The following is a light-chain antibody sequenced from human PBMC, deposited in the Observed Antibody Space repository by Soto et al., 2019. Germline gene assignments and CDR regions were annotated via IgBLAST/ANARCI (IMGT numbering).Light chain of an antibody. CDR1: QSVSSSY. Sequence: EIVLTQSPGTLSLSPGERATLSCRASQSVSSSYLAWYQLKPGQAPRLLIYGASSRATGFPDRFSGSGSATDFTLTSSRLEPEDFAVYYCQQYGSSQTFGQGTKVEIK. V-gene: IGKV3-20*01. J-gene: IGKJ1*01. CDR3: QQYGSSQT. CDR2: GAS.